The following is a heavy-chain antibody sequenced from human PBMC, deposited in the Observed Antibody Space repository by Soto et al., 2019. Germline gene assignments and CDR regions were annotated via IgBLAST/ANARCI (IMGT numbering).Heavy chain of an antibody. CDR1: GGSISSSSYY. Sequence: QLQLQESGPGLVKPSETLSLTCTVSGGSISSSSYYWGWIRQPPGKGLEWIGSIHYSGTTYYNASLKSRVTISVDTSNNQFSLKLSSVSAADTAEYYCARLRWYACDWGQGTKVTFS. V-gene: IGHV4-39*01. D-gene: IGHD2-15*01. CDR3: ARLRWYACD. CDR2: IHYSGTT. J-gene: IGHJ4*02.